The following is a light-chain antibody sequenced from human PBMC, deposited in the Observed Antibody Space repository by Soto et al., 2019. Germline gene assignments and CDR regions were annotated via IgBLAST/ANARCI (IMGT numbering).Light chain of an antibody. CDR3: CSYAGSPRYV. CDR1: SSDVGGYNY. J-gene: IGLJ1*01. CDR2: DVS. Sequence: QSALTQPRSVSGSPGQSVTISCTGTSSDVGGYNYVSWYQQHPGKAPKVKIYDVSERPSGVRDRFSGSKSGNTASLTISGLQAEDEADYYCCSYAGSPRYVFGTGTKLTVL. V-gene: IGLV2-11*01.